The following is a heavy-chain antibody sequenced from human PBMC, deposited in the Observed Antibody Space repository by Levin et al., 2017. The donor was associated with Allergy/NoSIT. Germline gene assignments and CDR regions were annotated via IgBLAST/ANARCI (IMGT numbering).Heavy chain of an antibody. CDR3: ARDLIVTTISGLDV. J-gene: IGHJ6*02. D-gene: IGHD5-12*01. Sequence: SETLSLTCVISGDSVSSNRATWNWIRQSPSRGLEWLGRTYYRSKWINDYAVSVRSRITIKPDTSKNHVSLQLKSVTPEDTAVYYCARDLIVTTISGLDVWGQGTTVTVSS. V-gene: IGHV6-1*01. CDR1: GDSVSSNRAT. CDR2: TYYRSKWIN.